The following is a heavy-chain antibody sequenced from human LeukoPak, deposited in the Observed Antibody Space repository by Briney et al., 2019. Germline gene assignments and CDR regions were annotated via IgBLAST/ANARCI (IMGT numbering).Heavy chain of an antibody. CDR1: GGSFSGYY. CDR3: ARPRGGYCSSTSCFGLSDWFDP. CDR2: INHSGST. V-gene: IGHV4-34*01. Sequence: SETLSLTCAVYGGSFSGYYWSWIRQPPGKGLEWIGEINHSGSTNYNPSLKSRVTISLDTSKNQFSLKLSSVTAADTAVYFCARPRGGYCSSTSCFGLSDWFDPWGQGTLVTVSS. J-gene: IGHJ5*02. D-gene: IGHD2-2*01.